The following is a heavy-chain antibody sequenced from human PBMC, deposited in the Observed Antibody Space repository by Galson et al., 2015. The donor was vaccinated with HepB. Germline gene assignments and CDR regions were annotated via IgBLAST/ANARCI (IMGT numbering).Heavy chain of an antibody. J-gene: IGHJ5*02. Sequence: SLRLSCAGSGFIFRHHAMAWIRQAPGKGLEWVSGINGRGPTRSYSDAVQGRRSISRDNSKDTVFFQMDNLRAEDTAVYYCVKEGSWFGGDWFDPWGQGALVTVS. CDR3: VKEGSWFGGDWFDP. D-gene: IGHD3-16*01. V-gene: IGHV3-23*01. CDR2: INGRGPTR. CDR1: GFIFRHHA.